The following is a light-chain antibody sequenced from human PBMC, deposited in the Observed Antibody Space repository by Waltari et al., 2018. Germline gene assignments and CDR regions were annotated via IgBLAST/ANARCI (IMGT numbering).Light chain of an antibody. CDR2: DVT. Sequence: QSALTHPHSVSGSPRQSVTISRTGTGTDVGDSYFVSWYQQHPGKAPKLVIYDVTKRPSGVPDRFSGSRSGTSASLTVSGLQPEDEADYYCCSYAGTWVFGGGTKLTVL. V-gene: IGLV2-11*01. J-gene: IGLJ3*02. CDR3: CSYAGTWV. CDR1: GTDVGDSYF.